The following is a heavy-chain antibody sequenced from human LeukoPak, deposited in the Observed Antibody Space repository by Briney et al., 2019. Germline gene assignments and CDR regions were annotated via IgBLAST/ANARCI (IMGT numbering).Heavy chain of an antibody. V-gene: IGHV3-23*01. CDR3: ARALLVRNGYNYSPNYFDY. CDR2: ISGRDYST. J-gene: IGHJ4*02. D-gene: IGHD5-24*01. CDR1: GFTFSSYA. Sequence: PGGSLRLSCAASGFTFSSYAMSWVRQAPGKGLEWVSAISGRDYSTYYADSVRGRFTISRDNSKNTLYLQMNSLRAEDTAVYYCARALLVRNGYNYSPNYFDYWGQGTLVTVSS.